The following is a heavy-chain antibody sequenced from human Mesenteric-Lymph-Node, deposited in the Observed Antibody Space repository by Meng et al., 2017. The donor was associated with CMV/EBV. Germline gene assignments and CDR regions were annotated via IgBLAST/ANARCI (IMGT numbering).Heavy chain of an antibody. CDR2: INPFFGTA. V-gene: IGHV1-69*01. CDR3: ARMGGVTNWGFVY. D-gene: IGHD7-27*01. CDR1: GGAFSSYT. J-gene: IGHJ4*02. Sequence: ASGGAFSSYTVRWVRQAPGQGLEWLGEINPFFGTANYAQKLQGRVTFMPDESTTPVDMELSSLRSEDTAVYYCARMGGVTNWGFVYWGQGTLVTVSS.